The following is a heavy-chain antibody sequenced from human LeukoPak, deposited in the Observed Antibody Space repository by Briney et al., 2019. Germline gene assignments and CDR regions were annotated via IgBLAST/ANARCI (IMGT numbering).Heavy chain of an antibody. CDR1: GYTFTSYY. CDR2: INPSGGTT. Sequence: ASVKVSCKASGYTFTSYYIHWVRQAPGQGLEWMGLINPSGGTTNYAQKFQGRVILARDTSTSTVYMELSSLRSEDTAVYYCARVTPSQYGFDIWGQGTRVIVSS. V-gene: IGHV1-46*01. CDR3: ARVTPSQYGFDI. J-gene: IGHJ3*02.